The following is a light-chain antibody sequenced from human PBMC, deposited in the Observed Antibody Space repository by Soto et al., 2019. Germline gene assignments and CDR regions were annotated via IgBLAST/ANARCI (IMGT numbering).Light chain of an antibody. V-gene: IGKV3-20*01. J-gene: IGKJ1*01. Sequence: IVLTQSPGTLTLSPGERATLSCTASQSVSSNYLAWYQQKPGQAPRLLIYGASSRATGIPDRFSGSGSGTDFTLTISRLEPEDFAVYYCQQDGGSPRTFGQGTKVEIK. CDR1: QSVSSNY. CDR2: GAS. CDR3: QQDGGSPRT.